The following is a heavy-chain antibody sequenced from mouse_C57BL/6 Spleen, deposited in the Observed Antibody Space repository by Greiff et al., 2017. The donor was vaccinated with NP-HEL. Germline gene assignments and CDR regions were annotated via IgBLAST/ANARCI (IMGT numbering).Heavy chain of an antibody. CDR2: ISYDGSN. CDR1: GYSITSGYY. V-gene: IGHV3-6*01. Sequence: EVQLVESGPGLVKPSQSLSLTCSVTGYSITSGYYWNWIRQFPGNKLEWMGYISYDGSNNYNPSLKNRISITRDTSKNQFFLKLNSVTTEDTATYYCARDALFYSNYLAWFAYWGQGTLVTVSA. D-gene: IGHD2-5*01. J-gene: IGHJ3*01. CDR3: ARDALFYSNYLAWFAY.